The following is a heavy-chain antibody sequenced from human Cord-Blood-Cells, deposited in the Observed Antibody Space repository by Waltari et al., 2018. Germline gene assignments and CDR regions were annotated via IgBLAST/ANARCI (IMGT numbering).Heavy chain of an antibody. CDR2: IYYSGST. V-gene: IGHV4-61*01. Sequence: QVQLQESGPGLVKPSETLSLTCTVSGGSVSSGSYYWSWIRQPPGKGLEWIGYIYYSGSTTYHPTLKSRVTISVDTSKNQFALKLSSVTAADTAVYYCARDLSCSSTSCYDAFDIWGQGTMVTVSS. CDR3: ARDLSCSSTSCYDAFDI. J-gene: IGHJ3*02. D-gene: IGHD2-2*01. CDR1: GGSVSSGSYY.